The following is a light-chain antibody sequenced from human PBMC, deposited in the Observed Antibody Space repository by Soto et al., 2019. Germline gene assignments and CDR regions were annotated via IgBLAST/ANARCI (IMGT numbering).Light chain of an antibody. Sequence: NFMLTQPHSVSESPGKTVTISCTRSSGSIASNYVQWYQRRPGRSPTTVIYENNQRPSGVPDRFSGSIDTSSNSASLTISGLKTEDEADYYCQSYDSSTPVVFGGGTQLTVL. CDR1: SGSIASNY. CDR3: QSYDSSTPVV. CDR2: ENN. V-gene: IGLV6-57*01. J-gene: IGLJ7*01.